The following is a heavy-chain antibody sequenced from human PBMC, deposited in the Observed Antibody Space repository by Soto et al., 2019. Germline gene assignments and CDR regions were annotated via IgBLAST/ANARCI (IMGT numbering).Heavy chain of an antibody. V-gene: IGHV1-69*01. CDR1: GDTFKNCV. CDR2: IIPLFGTT. Sequence: QVQVVQSGVEVRRPGSSVKVYCKASGDTFKNCVISWVRQAPGQGLEWMGGIIPLFGTTDFAQRFQGRLKITTDESTNTAYMELSRLRSEDTATYYCAAELGFGKLSVVWGQGTTVIVSS. D-gene: IGHD3-10*01. CDR3: AAELGFGKLSVV. J-gene: IGHJ6*02.